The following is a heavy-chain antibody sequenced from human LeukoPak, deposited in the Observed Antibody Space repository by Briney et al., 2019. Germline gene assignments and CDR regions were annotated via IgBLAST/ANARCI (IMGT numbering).Heavy chain of an antibody. V-gene: IGHV1-46*01. CDR1: GYPFSAYY. D-gene: IGHD6-13*01. CDR2: IDPRGGST. J-gene: IGHJ5*02. CDR3: ARSHSSWYCFDP. Sequence: ASVKVSCKASGYPFSAYYMHWVRQAPGQGLEWMGVIDPRGGSTTYAQKVQGRFTMTRDTSTSTVYMELRSLNSEDTAVYYCARSHSSWYCFDPWGQGTLVTVSS.